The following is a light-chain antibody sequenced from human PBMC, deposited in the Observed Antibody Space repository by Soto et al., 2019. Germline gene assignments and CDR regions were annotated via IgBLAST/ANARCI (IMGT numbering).Light chain of an antibody. CDR1: QSISSSY. J-gene: IGKJ1*01. CDR2: GAS. Sequence: IVLTQYPGTLSLSPGKRATLSCRASQSISSSYLAWYQQRPGQAPRLLIYGASSRATGIPDRFSGSGSGTDFTLIISSLQSEDSAVYYCQQYNSWLWTFGQGTKVDIK. V-gene: IGKV3-20*01. CDR3: QQYNSWLWT.